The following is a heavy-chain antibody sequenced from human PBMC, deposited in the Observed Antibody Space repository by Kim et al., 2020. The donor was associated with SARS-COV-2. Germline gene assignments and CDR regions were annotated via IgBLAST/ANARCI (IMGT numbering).Heavy chain of an antibody. J-gene: IGHJ4*02. CDR3: ANVGYYGSDIDHY. CDR1: GFSFSNHA. D-gene: IGHD3-3*01. CDR2: IRDSGGKT. V-gene: IGHV3-23*01. Sequence: GGSLRLSCAGSGFSFSNHALTWVRQAPGKGLEWVSAIRDSGGKTYYADSVKGRFTISRDNSKNTLYLQMNSLRVEDTAVYYCANVGYYGSDIDHYWGQGTLVAVSS.